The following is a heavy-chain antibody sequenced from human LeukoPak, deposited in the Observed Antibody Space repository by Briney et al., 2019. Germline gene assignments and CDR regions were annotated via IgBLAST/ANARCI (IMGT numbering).Heavy chain of an antibody. V-gene: IGHV3-15*01. CDR1: GFTFSNAW. Sequence: PGGSLRLSCAASGFTFSNAWVSWVRQAPGKGLEWVGRIKSKTDGGTTDYAAPVKGRFTISRDDSKNTLYLQMNSLKTEDTAVYYCTTDGTRRKRWLQSDDAFDIWGQGTMVTVSS. CDR2: IKSKTDGGTT. CDR3: TTDGTRRKRWLQSDDAFDI. J-gene: IGHJ3*02. D-gene: IGHD5-24*01.